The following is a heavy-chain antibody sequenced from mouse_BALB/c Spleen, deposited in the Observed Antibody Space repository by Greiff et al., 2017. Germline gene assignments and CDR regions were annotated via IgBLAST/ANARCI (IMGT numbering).Heavy chain of an antibody. V-gene: IGHV5-6-4*01. J-gene: IGHJ2*01. D-gene: IGHD1-2*01. CDR1: GFTFSSYT. Sequence: EVQRVESGGGLVKPGGSLKLSCAASGFTFSSYTMSWVRQTPEKRLEWVATISSGGSYTYYPDSVKGRFTISRDNAKNTLYLQMSSLKSEDTAMYYCTPITTDYWGQGTTLTVSS. CDR2: ISSGGSYT. CDR3: TPITTDY.